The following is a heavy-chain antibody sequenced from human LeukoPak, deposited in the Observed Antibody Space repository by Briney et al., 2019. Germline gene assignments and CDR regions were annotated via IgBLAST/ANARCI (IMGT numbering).Heavy chain of an antibody. CDR1: GGSISSYY. CDR3: ARVGMVRGDYYFDY. J-gene: IGHJ4*02. CDR2: IYYSGST. Sequence: PSETLSLTCTVSGGSISSYYWRWIRQPPGKGLEWIGYIYYSGSTNYNPSLTSRVTISVDTSKNQFSLKLCSVTAADTAVYYCARVGMVRGDYYFDYWGQGTLVTVSS. V-gene: IGHV4-59*01. D-gene: IGHD3-10*01.